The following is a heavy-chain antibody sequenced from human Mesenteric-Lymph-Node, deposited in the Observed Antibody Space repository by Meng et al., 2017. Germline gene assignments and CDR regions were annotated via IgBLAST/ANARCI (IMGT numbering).Heavy chain of an antibody. Sequence: SETLSLTCTVSGGSISSGSYYWGWIRQPPGKGLEWIGSIYHSGSTYYNPSLKSRVTISVDTSKNQFSLKLSSVTAADTAVYYCASYYYDSSGYYISYFDLWGRGTLVTVSS. CDR3: ASYYYDSSGYYISYFDL. CDR1: GGSISSGSYY. J-gene: IGHJ2*01. CDR2: IYHSGST. V-gene: IGHV4-39*07. D-gene: IGHD3-22*01.